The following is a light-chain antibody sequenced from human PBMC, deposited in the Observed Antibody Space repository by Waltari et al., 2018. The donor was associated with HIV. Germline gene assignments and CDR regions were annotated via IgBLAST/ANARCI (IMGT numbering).Light chain of an antibody. CDR2: YDS. V-gene: IGLV3-21*04. J-gene: IGLJ1*01. CDR3: QVWDSSSDAYV. Sequence: SYVLAQPPSVSGAPGKTARITCGGNNNGRKSVHWYQQKPGQAPVVVIYYDSDRPSGIPERFSGSNSGNTATLTISRVEAGDEADYYCQVWDSSSDAYVFGTGTKVTVL. CDR1: NNGRKS.